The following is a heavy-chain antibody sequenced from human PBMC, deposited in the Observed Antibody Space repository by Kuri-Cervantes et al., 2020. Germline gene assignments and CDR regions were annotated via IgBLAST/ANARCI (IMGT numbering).Heavy chain of an antibody. CDR3: AGGGLGFGGGGWFDP. CDR1: GYTFTSYG. CDR2: MNPNSGNT. J-gene: IGHJ5*02. V-gene: IGHV1-8*02. D-gene: IGHD3-16*01. Sequence: ASVKVSCKASGYTFTSYGISWVRQAPGQGLEWMGWMNPNSGNTGCAQKFQGRVTMTRNTSISTAYVELSSLRSEDTAVYYCAGGGLGFGGGGWFDPWGQGTLVTVSS.